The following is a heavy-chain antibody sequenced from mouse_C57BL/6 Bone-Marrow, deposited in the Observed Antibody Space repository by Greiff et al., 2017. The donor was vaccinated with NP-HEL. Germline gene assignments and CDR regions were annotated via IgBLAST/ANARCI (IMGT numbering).Heavy chain of an antibody. Sequence: VQLQQSGAELVRPGASVKLSCTVSGFNFKDDYMHWVKQRPEQGLEWIGWIDPESGDTEYASKFQGKATITADTSSNTAYLQLSSLTSEDTAVYYGTTGGSSPYPMDYWGQGTSATVS. V-gene: IGHV14-4*01. CDR3: TTGGSSPYPMDY. D-gene: IGHD1-1*01. CDR2: IDPESGDT. J-gene: IGHJ4*01. CDR1: GFNFKDDY.